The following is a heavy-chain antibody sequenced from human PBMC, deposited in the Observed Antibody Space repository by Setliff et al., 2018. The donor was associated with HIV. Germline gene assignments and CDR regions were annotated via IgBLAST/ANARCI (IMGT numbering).Heavy chain of an antibody. Sequence: ETLSLTCTVSSGAISRAASYWSWIRQSPGKGLEWIGTIFYRGDTYYNPSLKSRLTLSVDTSKSQFSLRLASVTAADTAVYYRARPFPCASTTCYFAAFDMWGQGIPVTVSS. CDR1: SGAISRAASY. J-gene: IGHJ1*01. V-gene: IGHV4-39*01. CDR2: IFYRGDT. CDR3: ARPFPCASTTCYFAAFDM. D-gene: IGHD2-2*01.